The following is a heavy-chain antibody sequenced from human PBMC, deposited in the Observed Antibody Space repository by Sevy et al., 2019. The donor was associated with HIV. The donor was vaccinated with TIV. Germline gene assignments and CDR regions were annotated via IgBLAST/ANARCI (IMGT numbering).Heavy chain of an antibody. Sequence: GGSLRLSCAASGFTFSSYWMSWVRQAPGKGLEWVANIKQDGSEKYYGDSVKGRFTISRDNAKNSLYLQMNSLRAEDTAVYYCARDSPTGYLDYWGQGTLVTVSS. CDR3: ARDSPTGYLDY. V-gene: IGHV3-7*01. CDR1: GFTFSSYW. D-gene: IGHD6-13*01. CDR2: IKQDGSEK. J-gene: IGHJ4*02.